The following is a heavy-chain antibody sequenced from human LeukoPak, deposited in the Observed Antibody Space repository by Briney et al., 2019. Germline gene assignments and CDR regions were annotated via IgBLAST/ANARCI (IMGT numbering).Heavy chain of an antibody. V-gene: IGHV1-2*04. CDR2: INPNSGGT. D-gene: IGHD5-18*01. CDR1: GYTFTGYY. Sequence: ASVKVSCKASGYTFTGYYMHWVRQAPGQGLEWMGWINPNSGGTNYAQKFQGWVTMTRDTSISTAYMELSRLRSDDTAVYYCARGRGIRIQLWFRIDAFDIWGQGTMVTVSS. CDR3: ARGRGIRIQLWFRIDAFDI. J-gene: IGHJ3*02.